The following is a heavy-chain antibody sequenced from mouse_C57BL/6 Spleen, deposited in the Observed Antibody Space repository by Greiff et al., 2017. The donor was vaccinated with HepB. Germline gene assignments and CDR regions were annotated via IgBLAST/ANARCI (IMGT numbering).Heavy chain of an antibody. J-gene: IGHJ4*01. CDR2: IYPGNSDT. CDR3: TRKGKSSGYDYAMDY. V-gene: IGHV1-5*01. CDR1: GYTFTSYW. D-gene: IGHD3-2*02. Sequence: EVQLQESGTVLARPGASVKMSCKTSGYTFTSYWMHWVKQRPGQGLEGIGAIYPGNSDTSYNQKFKGKAKLTAVTSASTAYLERSSLTNEDSAGYDCTRKGKSSGYDYAMDYWGQGTSVTVSS.